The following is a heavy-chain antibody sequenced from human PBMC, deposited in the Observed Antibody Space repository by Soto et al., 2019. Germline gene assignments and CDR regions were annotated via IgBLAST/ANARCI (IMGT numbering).Heavy chain of an antibody. CDR1: GDTFNFYS. Sequence: QVQLVQSGAEVKRPGSSVKVSCKASGDTFNFYSINWVRQAPGLGLEWMGRVNPIVSMSNYAQKFQGRFTTAADKSTSTAYVELSCLRADDTAMYYCASSYGSGYRAFDYWGQGALVTVSS. CDR2: VNPIVSMS. D-gene: IGHD3-10*01. J-gene: IGHJ4*02. CDR3: ASSYGSGYRAFDY. V-gene: IGHV1-69*02.